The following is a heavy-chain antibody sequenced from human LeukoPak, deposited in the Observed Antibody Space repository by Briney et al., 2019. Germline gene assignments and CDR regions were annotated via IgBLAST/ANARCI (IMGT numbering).Heavy chain of an antibody. CDR3: ARARSSTSPDY. V-gene: IGHV3-21*01. J-gene: IGHJ4*02. CDR1: GFTFSSYS. D-gene: IGHD2-2*01. Sequence: GGSLRLSCAASGFTFSSYSMNWVRQAPGKGLEWVSSISSSSSYIYYADSVKGRFTISRDNAKNSLYLRMNSLRAEDTAVYYCARARSSTSPDYWGQGTLVTVSS. CDR2: ISSSSSYI.